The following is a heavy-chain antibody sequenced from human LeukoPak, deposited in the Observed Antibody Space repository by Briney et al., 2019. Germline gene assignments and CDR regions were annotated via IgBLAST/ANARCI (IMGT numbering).Heavy chain of an antibody. J-gene: IGHJ4*02. CDR3: ARASFWFDYSGYYFDF. Sequence: GGSLRLSCAASGFTFTNYAMTWVRQAPGRGLDCISVIYSGGGTYYADSVKGRFTISRDNSKNTVYLQMNSLRAEDTAVYYCARASFWFDYSGYYFDFWGQGTLVTVSS. V-gene: IGHV3-66*01. CDR1: GFTFTNYA. CDR2: IYSGGGT. D-gene: IGHD2-15*01.